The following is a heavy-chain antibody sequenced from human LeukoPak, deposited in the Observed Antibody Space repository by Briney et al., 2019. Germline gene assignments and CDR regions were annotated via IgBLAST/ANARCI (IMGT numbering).Heavy chain of an antibody. Sequence: GGSLRLSCAASGFTFSSYTMNWVRQAPGKGLEWVSYISSSGSTIYYADSVKGRFTISRDNAKNSLYLQMNSLRAEGTAVYYCAASALDSRPNWFDPWGQGTLVTVSS. J-gene: IGHJ5*02. CDR1: GFTFSSYT. CDR2: ISSSGSTI. V-gene: IGHV3-48*04. D-gene: IGHD3-22*01. CDR3: AASALDSRPNWFDP.